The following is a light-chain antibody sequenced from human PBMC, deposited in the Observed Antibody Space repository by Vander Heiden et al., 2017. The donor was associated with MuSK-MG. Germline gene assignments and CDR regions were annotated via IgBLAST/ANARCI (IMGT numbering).Light chain of an antibody. V-gene: IGKV1-27*01. CDR2: AAS. Sequence: DIQMTQSPSSLSASVGDRVTITCRASQGISNYLAWYQQKPGKAPKLLIYAASTLQSGVPSRFSGSGSGTDFNLTISSLQPEDVATYYCQKYDSAPSITFGQGTRLEIK. CDR3: QKYDSAPSIT. J-gene: IGKJ5*01. CDR1: QGISNY.